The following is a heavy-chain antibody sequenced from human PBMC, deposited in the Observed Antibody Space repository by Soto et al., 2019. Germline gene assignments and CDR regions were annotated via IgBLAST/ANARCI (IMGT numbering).Heavy chain of an antibody. V-gene: IGHV1-18*01. CDR3: PRDRGGYALGY. CDR1: GYTFTSYG. Sequence: QVQLVQSGAEVKKPGASVKVSCKASGYTFTSYGISWVRQAPGQGLEWMGWISANNGNTNYAQKLQGRVTMTTDTSTSTADMELRSLRSDDTAVSYWPRDRGGYALGYWGQGTLVAVSS. J-gene: IGHJ4*02. CDR2: ISANNGNT. D-gene: IGHD5-12*01.